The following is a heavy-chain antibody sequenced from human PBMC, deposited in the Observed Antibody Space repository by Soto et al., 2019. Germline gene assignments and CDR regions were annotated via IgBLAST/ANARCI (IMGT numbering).Heavy chain of an antibody. CDR1: GFTFRSFT. CDR3: TRDASRDSSARGWFDP. Sequence: VQLVESGGGLVKPGGSLRLSCAASGFTFRSFTMNWVRQAPGKGLEWVSTISSNSAYIYYTDSLKGRLTISRDNAKNSLHLQMNSLRAEDTAVYYCTRDASRDSSARGWFDPWGPGTLVTVSS. D-gene: IGHD4-4*01. CDR2: ISSNSAYI. V-gene: IGHV3-21*02. J-gene: IGHJ5*02.